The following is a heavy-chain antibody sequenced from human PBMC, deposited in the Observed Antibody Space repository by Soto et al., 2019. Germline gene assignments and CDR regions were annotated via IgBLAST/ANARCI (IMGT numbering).Heavy chain of an antibody. CDR1: GGSVRAPDW. J-gene: IGHJ5*01. D-gene: IGHD1-1*01. CDR3: ARVRQGCSANNCYFDP. V-gene: IGHV4-4*02. Sequence: SETLSLTCTLSGGSVRAPDWWNWVRQSHDKGLEWIAEVHISGHSNYNPSLRSRVSVSIDSSKNQFYLNLNSVTAADTAIYYCARVRQGCSANNCYFDPWGQGTQVTVSS. CDR2: VHISGHS.